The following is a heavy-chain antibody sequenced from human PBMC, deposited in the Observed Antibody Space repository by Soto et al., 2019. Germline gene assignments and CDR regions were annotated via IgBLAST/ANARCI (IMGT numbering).Heavy chain of an antibody. CDR1: GGTFSSYA. CDR3: ARVKYSNYPYHFDY. Sequence: SVKVSCKXSGGTFSSYAIGWVRQAPGQGLEWMGGIIPIFGTANYAQKFQGRVTITADESTSTAYMELSSLRPEDTAVYYCARVKYSNYPYHFDYWGQGTLVTVSS. CDR2: IIPIFGTA. V-gene: IGHV1-69*13. D-gene: IGHD6-6*01. J-gene: IGHJ4*02.